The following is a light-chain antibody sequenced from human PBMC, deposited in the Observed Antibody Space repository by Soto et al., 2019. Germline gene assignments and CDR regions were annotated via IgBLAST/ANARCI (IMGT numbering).Light chain of an antibody. CDR3: HQYGNAPWA. J-gene: IGKJ1*01. CDR1: QSVNNF. Sequence: EIVLTQSPATLSLSPGARAPLSCRASQSVNNFLAWYQQKPGQAPRLLIYAASSRATGIPDRFSGSESGTDFTLTISRLEPEDFAVYYCHQYGNAPWAFGQGTKVDIK. V-gene: IGKV3-20*01. CDR2: AAS.